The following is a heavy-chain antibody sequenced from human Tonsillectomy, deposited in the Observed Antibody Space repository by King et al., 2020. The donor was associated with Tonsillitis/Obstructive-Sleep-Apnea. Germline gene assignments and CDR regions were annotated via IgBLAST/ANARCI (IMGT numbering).Heavy chain of an antibody. D-gene: IGHD1-14*01. CDR3: TRSSEYNYYGMDV. CDR1: GFTFGDDT. CDR2: IRSRAYGGTT. Sequence: VQLVESGGGLVQPGRSLRLSCAASGFTFGDDTVSWVRQVPGKGLEWVAFIRSRAYGGTTQYAASVNGRFTISRDDSKSIAFLQMNSLKTEDTAVYYCTRSSEYNYYGMDVWSQGTTVTVSS. V-gene: IGHV3-49*04. J-gene: IGHJ6*02.